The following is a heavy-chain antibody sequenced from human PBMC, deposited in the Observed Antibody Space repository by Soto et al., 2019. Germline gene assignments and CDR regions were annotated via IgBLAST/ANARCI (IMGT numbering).Heavy chain of an antibody. V-gene: IGHV3-9*01. CDR2: ISWNSGSI. CDR3: AKDVREQVVVAATDAFDI. J-gene: IGHJ3*02. Sequence: PGGSLRLSCAASGFTFDDYAMHWVRQAPGKGLEWVSGISWNSGSIGYADSVKGRFTISRDNAKNSLYLQMNSLRAEDTALYYCAKDVREQVVVAATDAFDIWGQGTMVTVSS. D-gene: IGHD2-15*01. CDR1: GFTFDDYA.